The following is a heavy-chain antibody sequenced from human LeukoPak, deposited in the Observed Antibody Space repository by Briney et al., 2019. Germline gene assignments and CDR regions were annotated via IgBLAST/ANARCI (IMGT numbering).Heavy chain of an antibody. Sequence: GGSLRLSCAASGFTFSSYGIHWVRQAPGKGLEWVANIKQDGSEKSYVDSVKGRFTISRDNAKNSLYLQMNSLRAEDTAVYYCARPWQGLRSGFDYWGQGTLVTVSS. D-gene: IGHD5-12*01. J-gene: IGHJ4*02. CDR1: GFTFSSYG. CDR3: ARPWQGLRSGFDY. V-gene: IGHV3-7*01. CDR2: IKQDGSEK.